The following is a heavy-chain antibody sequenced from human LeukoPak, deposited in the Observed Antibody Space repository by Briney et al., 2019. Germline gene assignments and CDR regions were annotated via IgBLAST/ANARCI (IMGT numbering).Heavy chain of an antibody. D-gene: IGHD5-18*01. CDR3: ARSQDTAGPDAFDI. CDR2: IYSGGST. V-gene: IGHV3-53*04. Sequence: PGGSLRLSCAASGFTFSSHAMNWVRQAPGKGLEWVSVIYSGGSTSYADSVKGRFTISRHNSKNTLYLQMNSLRAEDTAVYYCARSQDTAGPDAFDIWGQGTMVTVSS. J-gene: IGHJ3*02. CDR1: GFTFSSHA.